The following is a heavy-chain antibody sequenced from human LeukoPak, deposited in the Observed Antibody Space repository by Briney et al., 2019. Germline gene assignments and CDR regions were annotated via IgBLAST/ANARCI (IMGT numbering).Heavy chain of an antibody. V-gene: IGHV3-7*01. CDR3: ARANYRSGYSLHDY. D-gene: IGHD3-22*01. CDR1: GFTFSTYW. Sequence: GGSLRLSCAASGFTFSTYWMTWVRQAPGKGLEWVANIKQDGSEKYYEDSMKGRFTISRDNAKSSLYLQMKSLRAEDTAVYYCARANYRSGYSLHDYWGQGTLVTVSS. CDR2: IKQDGSEK. J-gene: IGHJ4*02.